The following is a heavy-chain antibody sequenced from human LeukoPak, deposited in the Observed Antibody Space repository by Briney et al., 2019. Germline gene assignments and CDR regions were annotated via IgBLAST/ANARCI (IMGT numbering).Heavy chain of an antibody. D-gene: IGHD2-2*02. CDR1: GGTFSSYA. Sequence: ASVKVSCKASGGTFSSYAISWVRQAPGQGLEWMGGIIPIFGTANYAQKFQGRVTITTDESTSTAYMELSSLRSEDTAVYYCARDEFCSSTSCYTGIGAFDIWGQGTMVTVPS. V-gene: IGHV1-69*05. J-gene: IGHJ3*02. CDR2: IIPIFGTA. CDR3: ARDEFCSSTSCYTGIGAFDI.